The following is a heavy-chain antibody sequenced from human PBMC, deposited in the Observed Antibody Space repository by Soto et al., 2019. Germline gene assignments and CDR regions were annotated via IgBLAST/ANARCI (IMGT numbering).Heavy chain of an antibody. CDR2: INPNSGGT. CDR1: GYTFTGYY. D-gene: IGHD5-12*01. CDR3: ARVDVDIVATTGFDDAFDI. V-gene: IGHV1-2*02. Sequence: GASVKVSCKASGYTFTGYYMHWVRQAPGQGLEWMGWINPNSGGTNYAQKFQGRVTMTRDTSISTAYMELSRLRSDDTAVYYCARVDVDIVATTGFDDAFDIWGQGTMVTVSS. J-gene: IGHJ3*02.